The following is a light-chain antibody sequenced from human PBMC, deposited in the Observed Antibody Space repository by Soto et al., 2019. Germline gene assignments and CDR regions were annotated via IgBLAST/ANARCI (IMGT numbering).Light chain of an antibody. J-gene: IGKJ1*01. CDR1: QSVGSG. CDR3: QQYNNWPRT. V-gene: IGKV3-15*01. Sequence: IAMTQSPATLSVSPGERATISCRASQSVGSGLSWYQQKPDQAPRLLIYGASTRATGITARFSGSGSGTEFTLTISSLQSEDFAVYYCQQYNNWPRTVGQGTKVEIK. CDR2: GAS.